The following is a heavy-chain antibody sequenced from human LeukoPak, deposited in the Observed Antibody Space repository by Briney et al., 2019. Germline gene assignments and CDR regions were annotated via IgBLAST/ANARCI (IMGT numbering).Heavy chain of an antibody. V-gene: IGHV1-2*06. CDR2: INPNSGGT. J-gene: IGHJ4*02. CDR1: GYTFTGYY. CDR3: ERTIVGATRHDY. Sequence: ASVKVSCKASGYTFTGYYMHLLRQAPGQGLEWMGRINPNSGGTNYAQKFQGRVTMTSDTSISTAYMELSRLRSDDTAVYYCERTIVGATRHDYWGQGTRVTVSS. D-gene: IGHD1-26*01.